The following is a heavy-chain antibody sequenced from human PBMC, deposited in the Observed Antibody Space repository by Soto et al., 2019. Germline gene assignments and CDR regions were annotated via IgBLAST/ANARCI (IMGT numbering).Heavy chain of an antibody. Sequence: ASVKVSCKVSGYTLTELSMHWVRQAPGKGLEWMGGFDPEDGETIYAQKFQGRVTMTEDTSTDTAYMELSSLRSEDTAVYYCATAYDYSNYEDYFDYWGQGTLVTVSS. CDR1: GYTLTELS. D-gene: IGHD4-4*01. J-gene: IGHJ4*02. CDR2: FDPEDGET. CDR3: ATAYDYSNYEDYFDY. V-gene: IGHV1-24*01.